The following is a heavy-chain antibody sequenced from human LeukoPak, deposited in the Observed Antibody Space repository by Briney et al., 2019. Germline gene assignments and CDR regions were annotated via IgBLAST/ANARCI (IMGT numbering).Heavy chain of an antibody. V-gene: IGHV3-11*01. J-gene: IGHJ6*02. Sequence: PGGSLRLSCAASGFTFSDYYMSWIRQAPAKGLEWVSYISSSGSTIYYADSVKGRFTISRDNAKNSLYLQMNSLRAEDTAVYYCARDQMPLYSGSYYYYYYYGMDVWGQGTTVTVSS. D-gene: IGHD3-10*01. CDR2: ISSSGSTI. CDR3: ARDQMPLYSGSYYYYYYYGMDV. CDR1: GFTFSDYY.